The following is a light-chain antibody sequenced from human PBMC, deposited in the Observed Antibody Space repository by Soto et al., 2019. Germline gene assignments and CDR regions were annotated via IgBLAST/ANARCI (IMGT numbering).Light chain of an antibody. CDR3: QQYKSYSPYT. J-gene: IGKJ2*01. V-gene: IGKV1-5*03. CDR1: QSISSW. Sequence: DIQMTQSPSTLSASVGDRVTITCRASQSISSWLAWYQQKPGKAPKLLLYKAPSLESGVPSRFSGSGSGTEFTLTISSLQPDDFATYYCQQYKSYSPYTFGQGTKLEIK. CDR2: KAP.